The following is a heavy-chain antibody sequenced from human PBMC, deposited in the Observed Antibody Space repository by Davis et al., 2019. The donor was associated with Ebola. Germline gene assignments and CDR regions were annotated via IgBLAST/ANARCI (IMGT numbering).Heavy chain of an antibody. CDR2: IYYSGST. CDR3: ARVPPAYSGYDFAYYYYMDV. Sequence: PGGSLRLSCTVSGGSISSYYWSWIRQPPGKGLEWIGYIYYSGSTNYNPSLKSRVTISVDTSKNQFSLKLSSVTAADTAVYYCARVPPAYSGYDFAYYYYMDVWGKGTTVTVSS. J-gene: IGHJ6*03. D-gene: IGHD5-12*01. CDR1: GGSISSYY. V-gene: IGHV4-59*01.